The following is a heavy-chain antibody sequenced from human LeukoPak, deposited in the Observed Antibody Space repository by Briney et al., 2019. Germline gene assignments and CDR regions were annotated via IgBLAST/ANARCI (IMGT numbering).Heavy chain of an antibody. Sequence: ASVKVSCKASGYTFTGYYMHWVRQAPGQGLEWMGRINPNSGGTNYAQKFQGRVTMTRDTSISTAYMELSRLRSDDTAVYYCARSLYPSVAGTYYYYYYMDVWGKGTTVTVSS. D-gene: IGHD6-19*01. CDR1: GYTFTGYY. CDR3: ARSLYPSVAGTYYYYYYMDV. V-gene: IGHV1-2*06. J-gene: IGHJ6*03. CDR2: INPNSGGT.